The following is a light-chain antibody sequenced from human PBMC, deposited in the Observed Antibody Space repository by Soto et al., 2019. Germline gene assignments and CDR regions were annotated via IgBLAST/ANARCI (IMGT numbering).Light chain of an antibody. Sequence: LTQPASVSGSPGQSITISCTGTSSDVGSYNLVSWYQQHPGKAPKLMIYEVSKRPAGVSNRFSGSKSGNTASLTISGLQAEDEADYYCCSYAGSSTPHYVFGTGTKAPS. CDR2: EVS. CDR3: CSYAGSSTPHYV. J-gene: IGLJ1*01. V-gene: IGLV2-23*02. CDR1: SSDVGSYNL.